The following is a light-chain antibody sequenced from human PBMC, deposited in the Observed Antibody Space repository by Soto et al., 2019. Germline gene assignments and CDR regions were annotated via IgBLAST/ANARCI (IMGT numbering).Light chain of an antibody. CDR3: QQRSNWPPEVT. CDR2: DAS. V-gene: IGKV3-11*01. Sequence: EIVLTQSPDTLSLSPGERATLSCRARQRVSSSLAWYQQKPCQAPRLLIYDASNRATGIPARFSGSGSGTDFTLTISSLEPEDFAVYYCQQRSNWPPEVTFGPGTKVDIK. J-gene: IGKJ3*01. CDR1: QRVSSS.